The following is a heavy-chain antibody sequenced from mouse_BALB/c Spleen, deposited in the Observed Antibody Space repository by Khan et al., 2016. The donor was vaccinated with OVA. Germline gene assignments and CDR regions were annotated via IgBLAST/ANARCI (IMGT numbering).Heavy chain of an antibody. D-gene: IGHD2-2*01. V-gene: IGHV1-9*01. CDR3: ARGGYGGFAF. J-gene: IGHJ3*01. Sequence: QVQLQQSGGDLMKPGASVKISCKATGYTFSSYWIEWVKQRPGHGLEWIGQIFPGSVSITYHEKFKGKATFTADTSSNTAYLPLSSLTAEDSAVYYCARGGYGGFAFWGQGTLVTVSA. CDR2: IFPGSVSI. CDR1: GYTFSSYW.